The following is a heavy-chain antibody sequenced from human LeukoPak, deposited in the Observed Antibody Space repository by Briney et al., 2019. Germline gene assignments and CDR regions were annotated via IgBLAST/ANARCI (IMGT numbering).Heavy chain of an antibody. D-gene: IGHD1-14*01. CDR2: IYSGGST. CDR3: ARTPIFRRSGTHVDV. J-gene: IGHJ6*02. Sequence: PGGSLRLSCAASGFTVSSSYMSWVRQAPGKGLEWVSVIYSGGSTYYADSVKGRFTISRDNSKNTLYLQMNSLRAEDTAVYYCARTPIFRRSGTHVDVWGQGTTVTVSS. V-gene: IGHV3-53*01. CDR1: GFTVSSSY.